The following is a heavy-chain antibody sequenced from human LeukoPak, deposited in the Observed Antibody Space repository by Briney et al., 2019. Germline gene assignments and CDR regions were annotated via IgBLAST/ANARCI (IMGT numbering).Heavy chain of an antibody. CDR3: ARGLNYYDSSGHNLFDY. CDR2: INHSGST. D-gene: IGHD3-22*01. Sequence: PSETLSLTCAVYGGSFSGYYWSWIRQPPGKGLEWIGEINHSGSTNYNPSLKSRVTISVDTSKNQFSLKLSSVTAADTAVYYCARGLNYYDSSGHNLFDYWGQGTLVTVSS. CDR1: GGSFSGYY. V-gene: IGHV4-34*01. J-gene: IGHJ4*02.